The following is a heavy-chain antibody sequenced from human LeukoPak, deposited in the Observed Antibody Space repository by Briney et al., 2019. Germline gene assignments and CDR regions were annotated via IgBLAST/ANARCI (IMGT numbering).Heavy chain of an antibody. D-gene: IGHD6-19*01. Sequence: GASVKVSCKVSGYTLTELSMHWVRQAPGKGLEWMGGFDPEDGETIYAQKFQGRVTMTEDTSTDTAYMELSSLRSEDTAVHYCATVLVGYSSGWYSNWGQGTLVTVSS. CDR2: FDPEDGET. CDR3: ATVLVGYSSGWYSN. J-gene: IGHJ4*02. V-gene: IGHV1-24*01. CDR1: GYTLTELS.